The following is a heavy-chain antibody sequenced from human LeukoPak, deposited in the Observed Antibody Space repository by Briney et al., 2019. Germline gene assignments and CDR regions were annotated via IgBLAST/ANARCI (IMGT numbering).Heavy chain of an antibody. CDR1: GSTFRSYS. J-gene: IGHJ4*02. CDR2: INADNGDT. CDR3: ARQGLGYKFYFDY. Sequence: GASVKVSCKMSGSTFRSYSLHWVRQAPGHRLEWMGWINADNGDTNFSQEFQGRVTITRDTSASTAYMEVSGLRSEDTAVYYCARQGLGYKFYFDYWGQGTLVIVSS. D-gene: IGHD5-24*01. V-gene: IGHV1-3*01.